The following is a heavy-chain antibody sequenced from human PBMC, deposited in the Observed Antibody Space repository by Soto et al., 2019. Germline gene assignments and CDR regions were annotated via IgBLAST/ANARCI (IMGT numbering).Heavy chain of an antibody. J-gene: IGHJ3*02. V-gene: IGHV3-33*01. CDR1: GFTFSSYG. CDR2: IWYDGSNK. Sequence: GGSLRLSCAASGFTFSSYGMHWVRQAPGKGLEWVAVIWYDGSNKYYADSVKGRFTISRDNSKNTLYLQMNSLRAEDTAVYYCARERQQLVQAAFDIWGQGTMVTVSS. D-gene: IGHD6-13*01. CDR3: ARERQQLVQAAFDI.